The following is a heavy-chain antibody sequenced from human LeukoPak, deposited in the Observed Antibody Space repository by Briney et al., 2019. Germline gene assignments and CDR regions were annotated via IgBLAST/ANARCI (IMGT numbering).Heavy chain of an antibody. V-gene: IGHV4-31*03. CDR2: IFYSGST. CDR3: ARGGMTLYQAYYYMDV. J-gene: IGHJ6*03. D-gene: IGHD2-2*01. CDR1: RGSISSGGYY. Sequence: SETLSLTCTVSRGSISSGGYYRSWIRQHPGKRLEWIGYIFYSGSTYYNPPLKSRVTISVDTSKNQFSLKLSSVTAADTAVYYCARGGMTLYQAYYYMDVWGKGTTVTVSS.